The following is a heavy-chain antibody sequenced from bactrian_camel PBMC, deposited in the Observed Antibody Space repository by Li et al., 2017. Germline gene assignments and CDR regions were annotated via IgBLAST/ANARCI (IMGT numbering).Heavy chain of an antibody. CDR3: AAGARLGGSWYYPQAGYNY. J-gene: IGHJ4*01. V-gene: IGHV3S67*01. Sequence: QLVESGGGSMQAGGSLRLSCEHSTYTYSMYCMGWFRQAPGQEREGIASIDNDGATVYADSVKGRFTISRDNIKNTLTLQMNSLKPEDTATYICAAGARLGGSWYYPQAGYNYWGQGTQVTVS. CDR2: IDNDGAT. CDR1: TYTYSMYC. D-gene: IGHD6*01.